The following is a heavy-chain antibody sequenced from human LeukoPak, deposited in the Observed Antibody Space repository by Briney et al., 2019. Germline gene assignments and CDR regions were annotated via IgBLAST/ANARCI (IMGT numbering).Heavy chain of an antibody. Sequence: SETLSLTCTVSGGSISSSSYYWGWIRQPPGKGLEWIGSIYYSGSTYYNPSLKSRVTISVDTSKNQFSLKLSSVTAADTAVYYCVRTIAAADRPDYWGQGTLVTASS. J-gene: IGHJ4*02. V-gene: IGHV4-39*01. CDR1: GGSISSSSYY. CDR2: IYYSGST. CDR3: VRTIAAADRPDY. D-gene: IGHD6-13*01.